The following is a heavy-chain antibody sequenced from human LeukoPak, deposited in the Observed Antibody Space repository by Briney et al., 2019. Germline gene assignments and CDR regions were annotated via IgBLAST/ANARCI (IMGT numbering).Heavy chain of an antibody. D-gene: IGHD3-16*01. CDR1: GYRFTNYW. CDR2: VSPADSHT. V-gene: IGHV5-51*01. CDR3: ARQGAELGNFDY. J-gene: IGHJ4*02. Sequence: GESLKISCKGSGYRFTNYWIGWVRQMPGEGLEWMGAVSPADSHTRHSPSFQGQVTISADESINTAYLQLTSLKASETAMYYCARQGAELGNFDYWGQGTLVIVSS.